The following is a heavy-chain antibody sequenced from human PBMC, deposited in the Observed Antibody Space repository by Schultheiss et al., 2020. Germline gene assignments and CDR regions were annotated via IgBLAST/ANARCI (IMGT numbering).Heavy chain of an antibody. CDR2: ISYDGSNK. CDR3: ARRYSTRWYCSDH. D-gene: IGHD6-13*01. V-gene: IGHV3-30*03. CDR1: GFTFSDYY. Sequence: GGSLRLSCAASGFTFSDYYMSWIRQAPGKGLEWVAVISYDGSNKYYADSVKGRFTISRDNAKNSLYLQMSSLRDEDTAVYYCARRYSTRWYCSDHWGQGTLVTVSS. J-gene: IGHJ4*02.